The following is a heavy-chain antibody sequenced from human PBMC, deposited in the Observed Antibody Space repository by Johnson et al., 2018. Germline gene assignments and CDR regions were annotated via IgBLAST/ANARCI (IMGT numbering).Heavy chain of an antibody. CDR2: IDYDGSRT. CDR1: GFSFTNYW. CDR3: VREGFYGSLDI. D-gene: IGHD2/OR15-2a*01. J-gene: IGHJ3*02. Sequence: EVQLVESGGGLVQPGGSLRISCTASGFSFTNYWMHWVRQAPGKGLVWVSRIDYDGSRTDYADSVKGRFSISRDNAKNTLHLQMNSLRVDETALYYCVREGFYGSLDIWGHGTLVSVSS. V-gene: IGHV3-74*01.